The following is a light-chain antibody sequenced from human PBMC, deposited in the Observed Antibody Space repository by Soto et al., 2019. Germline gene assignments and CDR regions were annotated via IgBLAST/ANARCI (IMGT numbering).Light chain of an antibody. CDR2: GAS. J-gene: IGKJ1*01. V-gene: IGKV3-15*01. Sequence: EIVMTQSPGTLSVSPGERATLSCRASQSVSSNLAWYQQKPGQAPRLLIYGASTRATGIPARFSGRGSGTEFTLTISSLQSEDFAVYYCQQYGSSSWTFGQGTKVEIK. CDR3: QQYGSSSWT. CDR1: QSVSSN.